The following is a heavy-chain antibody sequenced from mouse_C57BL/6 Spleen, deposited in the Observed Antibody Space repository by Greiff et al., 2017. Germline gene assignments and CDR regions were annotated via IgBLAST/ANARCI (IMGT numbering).Heavy chain of an antibody. J-gene: IGHJ2*01. CDR1: GYTFTSYD. CDR3: ARSDNYDYFDY. CDR2: IYPRDGST. V-gene: IGHV1-85*01. D-gene: IGHD1-1*01. Sequence: QVQLKESGPELVKPGASVKLSCKASGYTFTSYDINWVKQRPGQGLEWIGWIYPRDGSTKYNEKFKGKATLTVDTSSSTAYMELHSLTSEDSAVYFCARSDNYDYFDYWGQGTTLTVSS.